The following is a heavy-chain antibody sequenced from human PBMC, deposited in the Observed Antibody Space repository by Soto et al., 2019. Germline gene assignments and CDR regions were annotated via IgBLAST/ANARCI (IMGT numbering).Heavy chain of an antibody. Sequence: EVHLLESGGGLVQPGGSLRLSCAASGFSFNSYAMVGVRQAPGKGLEWVSVISARGGSSYFAVSVKGRFTISRDNSKNVLALEMNRRRAEDTAIYFCAKGSIEYSASVDNWGQGTLVLVSS. CDR3: AKGSIEYSASVDN. CDR2: ISARGGSS. CDR1: GFSFNSYA. V-gene: IGHV3-23*01. D-gene: IGHD5-12*01. J-gene: IGHJ4*02.